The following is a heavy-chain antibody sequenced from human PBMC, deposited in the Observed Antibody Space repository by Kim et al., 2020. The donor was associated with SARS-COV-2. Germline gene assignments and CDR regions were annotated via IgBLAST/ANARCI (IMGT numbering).Heavy chain of an antibody. Sequence: SETLSLTCTVSGGSISTSTYYWGWIRQPPGKGLEWIGTIYYSGSTYYNPSLKSRVTISVDTSKNQFSLKLSSVTAADTAVYYCARHPKWFGDPTRMDVWGQGTTVTVSS. D-gene: IGHD3-10*01. V-gene: IGHV4-39*01. CDR2: IYYSGST. CDR1: GGSISTSTYY. CDR3: ARHPKWFGDPTRMDV. J-gene: IGHJ6*02.